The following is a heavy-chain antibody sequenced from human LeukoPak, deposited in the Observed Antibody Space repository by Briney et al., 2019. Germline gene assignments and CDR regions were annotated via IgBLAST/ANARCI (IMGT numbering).Heavy chain of an antibody. V-gene: IGHV3-30-3*01. CDR2: ISFDGTIK. CDR3: ARDMLFGESVYNWFDP. D-gene: IGHD3/OR15-3a*01. CDR1: GFILSPYS. Sequence: GGSLRLSCAASGFILSPYSMYWVRQAPGKGLEWVAVISFDGTIKHYGDSVNGRFTISRDNAKNTLYLQMNSLRGEDTAVYYCARDMLFGESVYNWFDPWGQGTLVTVSS. J-gene: IGHJ5*02.